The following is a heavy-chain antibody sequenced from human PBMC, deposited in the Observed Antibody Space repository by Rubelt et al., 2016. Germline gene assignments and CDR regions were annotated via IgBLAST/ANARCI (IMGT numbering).Heavy chain of an antibody. CDR1: GFTFNNYA. J-gene: IGHJ4*02. V-gene: IGHV3-23*01. CDR3: ARGGGAYCGDDCCRNFDY. D-gene: IGHD2-21*02. Sequence: EVQLLESGGGLVQPGGSLRLSCAASGFTFNNYAMNWVRQAPGKGLEWVSGISGSGYSTYYADSVKGRFSISRDISKNTLDLQMNSLRVEDTAVDYCARGGGAYCGDDCCRNFDYWGQGTLVTVSS. CDR2: ISGSGYST.